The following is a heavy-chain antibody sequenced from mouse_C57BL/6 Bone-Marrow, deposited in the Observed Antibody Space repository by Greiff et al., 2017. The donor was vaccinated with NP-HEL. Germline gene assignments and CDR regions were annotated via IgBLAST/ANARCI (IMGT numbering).Heavy chain of an antibody. J-gene: IGHJ3*01. CDR2: IRSKRSNYAT. CDR1: GFTFNTYA. D-gene: IGHD2-14*01. Sequence: EVQLVESGGGLVQPKGSLKLSCAASGFTFNTYAMHWVRQAPGTGLEWVARIRSKRSNYATYYADSVKDRFTISRDDSQSMLYLQMNNLKPEYTAMYYCGRGGEEYDWFAYWGQGTLLTVSA. V-gene: IGHV10-3*01. CDR3: GRGGEEYDWFAY.